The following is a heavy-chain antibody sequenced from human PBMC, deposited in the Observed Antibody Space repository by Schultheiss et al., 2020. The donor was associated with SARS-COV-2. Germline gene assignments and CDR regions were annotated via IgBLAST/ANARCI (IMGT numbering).Heavy chain of an antibody. D-gene: IGHD2-2*02. V-gene: IGHV3-23*01. Sequence: GGSLRLSCAGSGFTFSSYVMTWVRQAPGKGLEWVSAISGSGGSTYYADSVKGRFTISRDNSKNTLYLQMNSLRAEDTAVYYCAKRGLGFHQLLYGDAFDIWGQGTMVTVSS. J-gene: IGHJ3*02. CDR1: GFTFSSYV. CDR3: AKRGLGFHQLLYGDAFDI. CDR2: ISGSGGST.